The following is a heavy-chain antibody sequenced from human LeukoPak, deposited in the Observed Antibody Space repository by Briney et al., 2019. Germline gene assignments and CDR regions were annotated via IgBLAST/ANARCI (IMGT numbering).Heavy chain of an antibody. Sequence: SETLSLTCTVSGGSISSSSYYWGWIRQPPGKGLEWIGSIYYSGSTYYNPSLKSRVTISVDTSKNQFSLKLSSVTAADTAVYYCARTYYGSGSYYFDYWGQGTLVTVSS. V-gene: IGHV4-39*07. CDR2: IYYSGST. CDR1: GGSISSSSYY. D-gene: IGHD3-10*01. J-gene: IGHJ4*02. CDR3: ARTYYGSGSYYFDY.